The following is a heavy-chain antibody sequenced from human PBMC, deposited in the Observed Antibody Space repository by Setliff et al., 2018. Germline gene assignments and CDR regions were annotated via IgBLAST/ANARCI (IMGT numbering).Heavy chain of an antibody. CDR2: ISYSGST. CDR3: ARAYSSSWYSSRYYFDY. J-gene: IGHJ4*02. CDR1: GDSMNDNH. V-gene: IGHV4-59*01. Sequence: PSETLSLTCTVSGDSMNDNHWTWMRQPPGKGLEWIGYISYSGSTNYNPSLKSRVTISVDTSKNQFSLKLSSVTAADTAVYYCARAYSSSWYSSRYYFDYWGQGSLVTVSS. D-gene: IGHD6-13*01.